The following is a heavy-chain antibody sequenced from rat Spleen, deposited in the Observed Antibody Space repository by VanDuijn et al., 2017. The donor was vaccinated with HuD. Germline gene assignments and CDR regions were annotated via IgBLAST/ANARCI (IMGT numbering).Heavy chain of an antibody. D-gene: IGHD1-3*01. V-gene: IGHV5-25*01. CDR3: ARPSTVATGVMDA. Sequence: EVQLVESGGGLVQPGRSLKLSCATSGFTFSNYDMAWVRQAPSKGLEWVTSISTGGGITYYRDSVKGRFTISKDNAKSILYLQMVSLRSEDTATYYCARPSTVATGVMDAWGQGASVTVSS. CDR1: GFTFSNYD. J-gene: IGHJ4*01. CDR2: ISTGGGIT.